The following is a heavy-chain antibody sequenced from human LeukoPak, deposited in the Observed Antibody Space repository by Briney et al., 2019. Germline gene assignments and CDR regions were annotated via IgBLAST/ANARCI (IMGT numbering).Heavy chain of an antibody. V-gene: IGHV1-8*01. CDR2: MNPNSGNT. J-gene: IGHJ3*01. CDR3: AGGNYGGDVDDAFDF. Sequence: ASVKVSCKASGYTFTTYDINWVRQATGQGLEWMGWMNPNSGNTGYAQKFQGRVTMTRNTAIGTAYMELSSLTSEDTAVYYCAGGNYGGDVDDAFDFWGQGTTVTVSS. D-gene: IGHD4-23*01. CDR1: GYTFTTYD.